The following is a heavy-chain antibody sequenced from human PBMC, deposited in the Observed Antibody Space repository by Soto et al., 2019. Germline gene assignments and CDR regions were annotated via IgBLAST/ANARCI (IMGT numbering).Heavy chain of an antibody. V-gene: IGHV1-2*04. Sequence: ASVKVSCKASGYTFTGYYMHWVRQAPGQGLEWMGWINPNSGGTNYAQKFQGWVTMTRDTSISTAYMELSRLRSDDTAVYYCARVRIAAAGPAYGMDVWGQGTTLTVSS. CDR3: ARVRIAAAGPAYGMDV. J-gene: IGHJ6*02. D-gene: IGHD6-13*01. CDR2: INPNSGGT. CDR1: GYTFTGYY.